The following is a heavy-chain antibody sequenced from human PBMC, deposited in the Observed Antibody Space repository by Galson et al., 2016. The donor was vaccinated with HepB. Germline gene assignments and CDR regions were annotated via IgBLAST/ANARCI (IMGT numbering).Heavy chain of an antibody. CDR2: IWSDASNK. J-gene: IGHJ4*02. CDR1: GFTFSSHG. Sequence: SLRLSCAASGFTFSSHGFHWVRQAPGKGLEWVAVIWSDASNKYYADSLTGRFTISKDNSNNTVYLQMTSLRAEDTALYFCARDRGDRRPGHKVVYALGAGDWGQGTLVIVSS. V-gene: IGHV3-33*01. D-gene: IGHD2-8*02. CDR3: ARDRGDRRPGHKVVYALGAGD.